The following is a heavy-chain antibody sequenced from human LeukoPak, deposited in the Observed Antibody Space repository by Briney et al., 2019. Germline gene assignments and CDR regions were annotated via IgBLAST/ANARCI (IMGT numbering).Heavy chain of an antibody. CDR1: GFTFSSHT. Sequence: TGGSLRLSCAASGFTFSSHTMNWVRQAPGKGLEWVSSISSSSYYIYYADSVKGRFTTSRDNAKNSLYLQMNSLRAEDTAVYYCAPSDFNILTGYNDYWGQGTLVTVSS. V-gene: IGHV3-21*01. D-gene: IGHD3-9*01. CDR2: ISSSSYYI. J-gene: IGHJ4*02. CDR3: APSDFNILTGYNDY.